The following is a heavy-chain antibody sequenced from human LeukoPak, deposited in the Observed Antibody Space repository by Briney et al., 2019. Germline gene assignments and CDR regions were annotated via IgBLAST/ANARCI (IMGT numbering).Heavy chain of an antibody. D-gene: IGHD2-2*01. CDR3: VRYCSTTNCYRY. CDR1: GFTFSNYA. V-gene: IGHV3-64D*06. Sequence: PGGSLRLSCSASGFTFSNYAMHWVRQAPGEGREYVSAISSNGDSTYYADSVKGRFTISRDNSKNTLYLQLSSLRAEDTAVYYCVRYCSTTNCYRYWGQGTLVTVSS. CDR2: ISSNGDST. J-gene: IGHJ4*02.